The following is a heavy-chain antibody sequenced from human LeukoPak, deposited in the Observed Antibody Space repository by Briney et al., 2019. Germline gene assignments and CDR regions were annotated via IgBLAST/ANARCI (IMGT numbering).Heavy chain of an antibody. D-gene: IGHD1-26*01. CDR1: KFTFNSYA. Sequence: PGGSLRLSCPASKFTFNSYAMTWVRQAPGKGLEWVSSISGSGDNMDYADSVKGRFTISRDNSENTLYLQMNSLRGEDTAVYYCASDGYSGSYYRLYYFFMDVWGKGTTVTVSS. CDR3: ASDGYSGSYYRLYYFFMDV. CDR2: ISGSGDNM. V-gene: IGHV3-23*01. J-gene: IGHJ6*03.